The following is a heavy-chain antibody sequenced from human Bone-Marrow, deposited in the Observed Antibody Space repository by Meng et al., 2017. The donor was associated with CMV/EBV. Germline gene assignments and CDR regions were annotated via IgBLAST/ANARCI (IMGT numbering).Heavy chain of an antibody. J-gene: IGHJ6*02. CDR1: GYTFTSYS. Sequence: ASVKVSCKAYGYTFTSYSITWVRQAPGQGLEWMGWISPFNGHTNYVQRFQGRVTMTTDTSTSTAYLELKSLRSDDTAVYFCARRPDTAVAHYGMDVWGHGTTVTVSS. CDR2: ISPFNGHT. D-gene: IGHD5-18*01. CDR3: ARRPDTAVAHYGMDV. V-gene: IGHV1-18*01.